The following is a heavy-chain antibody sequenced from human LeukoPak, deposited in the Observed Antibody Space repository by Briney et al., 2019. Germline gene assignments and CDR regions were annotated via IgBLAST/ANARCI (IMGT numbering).Heavy chain of an antibody. CDR1: GYTFTGSF. Sequence: ASVKVSCKASGYTFTGSFIHWVRQAPGQGLEWMGWINPSSGATNYAQNFQGRVTLTREMSISTAYMEVSRLLSDDTGVYYCARVAYDSSGYYNGIPYWGQGTLVIVTS. D-gene: IGHD3-22*01. CDR2: INPSSGAT. J-gene: IGHJ4*02. V-gene: IGHV1-2*02. CDR3: ARVAYDSSGYYNGIPY.